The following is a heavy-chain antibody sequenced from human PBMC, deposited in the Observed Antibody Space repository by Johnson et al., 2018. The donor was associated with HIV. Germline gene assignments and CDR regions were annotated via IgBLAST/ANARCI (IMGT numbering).Heavy chain of an antibody. Sequence: QVQLVESGGGVVQPGGSLRLSCATSGFTLSSSGMHWVRQAPGKGLEWVAFIGYDGSKKQYADSVKGRFIIFRDTSKNTLYLQMKSLRIEDTAVYYCARAYRSIMVRGLLGLRWAMWG. D-gene: IGHD3-10*01. CDR2: IGYDGSKK. V-gene: IGHV3-30*02. J-gene: IGHJ1*01. CDR3: ARAYRSIMVRGLLGLRWAM. CDR1: GFTLSSSG.